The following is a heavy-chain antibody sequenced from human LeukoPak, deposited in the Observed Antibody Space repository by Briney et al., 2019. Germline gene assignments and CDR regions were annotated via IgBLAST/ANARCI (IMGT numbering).Heavy chain of an antibody. CDR3: VRDSYTYYYDSSGYYYGMDV. CDR1: GGSISSGDYY. Sequence: PSQTLSLTCTVSGGSISSGDYYWSWIRQPPGKGLEWIGYIYYSGSTYYNPSLKSRVTISVDTSKDQFSLRLSSVTAADTAVYYCVRDSYTYYYDSSGYYYGMDVWGQGTTVTVSS. CDR2: IYYSGST. J-gene: IGHJ6*02. D-gene: IGHD3-22*01. V-gene: IGHV4-30-4*01.